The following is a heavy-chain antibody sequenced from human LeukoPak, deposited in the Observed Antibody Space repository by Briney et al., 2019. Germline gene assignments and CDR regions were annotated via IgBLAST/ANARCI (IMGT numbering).Heavy chain of an antibody. D-gene: IGHD2-15*01. CDR3: AKLPCSGGSCYSGLSDAFDI. V-gene: IGHV3-9*01. Sequence: GGSLRLSCAASGFTFDDYAMHWVRQAPGKGLEWVSGISWNSGSIGYADSVKGRFTISRDNAKNSLYLQMNSLRAEDTALYYCAKLPCSGGSCYSGLSDAFDIWGQGTMVTVSS. J-gene: IGHJ3*02. CDR1: GFTFDDYA. CDR2: ISWNSGSI.